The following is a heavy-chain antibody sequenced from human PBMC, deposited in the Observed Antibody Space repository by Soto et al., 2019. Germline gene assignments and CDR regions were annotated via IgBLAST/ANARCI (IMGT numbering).Heavy chain of an antibody. CDR3: AKDITLFRESNYYGMDV. Sequence: PGGSLRLSCAASGFTFSSYDMHWVRQAPGKGLEWVAVISYDGSNKYYADSVKGRFTISRDNSKNTLYLQMNSLRAEDTAVYYCAKDITLFRESNYYGMDVWGPGTTVTVSS. D-gene: IGHD3-10*02. CDR2: ISYDGSNK. CDR1: GFTFSSYD. J-gene: IGHJ6*02. V-gene: IGHV3-30*18.